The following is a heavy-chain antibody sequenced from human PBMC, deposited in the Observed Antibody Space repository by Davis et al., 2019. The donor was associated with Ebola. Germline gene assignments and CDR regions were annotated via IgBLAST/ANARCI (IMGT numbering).Heavy chain of an antibody. Sequence: SVKVSCKASGYTFTYRYLHWVRQAPGQALEWMGWITPFNGNTNYAQKFQDRVTITRDRSMSTAYMELSSLRSEDTAMYYCASPQTVAIDAFDIWGQGTMVTVSS. J-gene: IGHJ3*02. CDR2: ITPFNGNT. CDR1: GYTFTYRY. D-gene: IGHD6-19*01. V-gene: IGHV1-45*02. CDR3: ASPQTVAIDAFDI.